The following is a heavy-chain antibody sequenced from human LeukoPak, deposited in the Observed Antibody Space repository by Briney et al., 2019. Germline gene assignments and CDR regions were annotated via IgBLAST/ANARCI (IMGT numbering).Heavy chain of an antibody. Sequence: SETLSLTCAVSGGSISSSNWWSWVRQPPGKGLEWIGEIYHSGSTNYNPSLKSRVTISVDKSKNQFSLKLSSVTAADTAVYYCARDRGYCDGGSCYLFDSWGQGTLVTVSS. D-gene: IGHD2-15*01. CDR1: GGSISSSNW. CDR3: ARDRGYCDGGSCYLFDS. J-gene: IGHJ4*02. V-gene: IGHV4-4*02. CDR2: IYHSGST.